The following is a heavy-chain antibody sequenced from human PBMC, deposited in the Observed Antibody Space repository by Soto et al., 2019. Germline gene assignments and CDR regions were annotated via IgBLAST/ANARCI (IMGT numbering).Heavy chain of an antibody. Sequence: GASVKVSCKVSGYSLSKLSMNWVRQAPGKGLEWMGGFDPEDGKTTYAQKFQGRVTLTKDTSTDTAYMDLSSLTSEDTAVYYCANHGDFAAFDFWGQGTRVTVSS. V-gene: IGHV1-24*01. J-gene: IGHJ4*02. CDR3: ANHGDFAAFDF. CDR2: FDPEDGKT. CDR1: GYSLSKLS.